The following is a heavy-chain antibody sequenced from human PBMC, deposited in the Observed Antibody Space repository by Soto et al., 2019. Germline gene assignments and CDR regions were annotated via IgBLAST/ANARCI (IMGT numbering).Heavy chain of an antibody. CDR3: AHSYSSAPDDGFDV. D-gene: IGHD5-18*01. CDR2: IYWDDDE. Sequence: QITLKESGQTLVKPTQILTLTCTFSGFSLTTRGVGVGWIRQPPGEALEWLALIYWDDDERYSPSLRSRLTITKDTSKKQMVLTMTNMEPVDTGTYYFAHSYSSAPDDGFDVWGQVTRVTVSS. J-gene: IGHJ3*01. V-gene: IGHV2-5*02. CDR1: GFSLTTRGVG.